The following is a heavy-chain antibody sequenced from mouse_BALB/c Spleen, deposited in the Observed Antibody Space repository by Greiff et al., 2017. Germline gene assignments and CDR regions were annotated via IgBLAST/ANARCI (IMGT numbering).Heavy chain of an antibody. CDR3: ARGFITTVVAAYWYFDV. V-gene: IGHV1-69*01. Sequence: QVQLKQPGAELVMPGASVKMSCKASGYTFTDYWMHWVKQRPGQGLEWIGAIDTSDSYTSYNQKFKGKATLTVDESSSTAYMQLSSLTSEDSAVYYCARGFITTVVAAYWYFDVWGAGTTVTVSS. D-gene: IGHD1-1*01. J-gene: IGHJ1*01. CDR2: IDTSDSYT. CDR1: GYTFTDYW.